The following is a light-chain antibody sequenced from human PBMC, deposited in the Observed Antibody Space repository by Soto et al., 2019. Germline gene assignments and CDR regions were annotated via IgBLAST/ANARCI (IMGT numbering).Light chain of an antibody. CDR3: SSYTSSSTSEGVV. J-gene: IGLJ2*01. Sequence: QSVLTQPASVSGSPGQSITISCTGTSSDVGGYNYVSWYQQHPGKAPKLMIYEVSNRPSGVSNRFSGSKSGNTASLTISGLQAEYEADYYCSSYTSSSTSEGVVFGGGTKLTVL. V-gene: IGLV2-14*01. CDR1: SSDVGGYNY. CDR2: EVS.